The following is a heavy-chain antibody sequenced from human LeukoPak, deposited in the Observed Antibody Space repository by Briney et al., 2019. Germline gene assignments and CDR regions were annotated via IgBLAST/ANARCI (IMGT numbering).Heavy chain of an antibody. V-gene: IGHV3-23*01. J-gene: IGHJ4*02. D-gene: IGHD6-13*01. CDR2: ISGSGGST. CDR1: EFTCSSDA. CDR3: ARGYSSSWYYFDY. Sequence: GGSLRLSCAASEFTCSSDAMGWVRQAPGKGLEWVSAISGSGGSTYYADSVKGRFTISRDNSKNTLYLQTNNLRAEDMAVYYCARGYSSSWYYFDYWGQGALVTASS.